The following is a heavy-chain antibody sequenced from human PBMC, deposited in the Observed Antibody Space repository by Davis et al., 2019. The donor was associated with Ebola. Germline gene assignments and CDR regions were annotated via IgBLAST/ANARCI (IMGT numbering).Heavy chain of an antibody. D-gene: IGHD3-22*01. CDR2: INPNSGDT. V-gene: IGHV1-2*06. J-gene: IGHJ4*02. CDR3: ARLIRGDSTGYRFDY. Sequence: ASVKVSCKASGYTFTGYYIHWVRQAPGQGLEWMGQINPNSGDTSYAQRFQGRVTMTRDTSISTAYMELSRLKSDDTAVYYCARLIRGDSTGYRFDYWGQGTLVTVSS. CDR1: GYTFTGYY.